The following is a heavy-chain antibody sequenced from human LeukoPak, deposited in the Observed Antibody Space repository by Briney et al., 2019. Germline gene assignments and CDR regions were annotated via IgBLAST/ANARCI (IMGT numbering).Heavy chain of an antibody. CDR2: INPNSGGT. J-gene: IGHJ4*02. CDR1: GYTFTGYY. D-gene: IGHD6-19*01. CDR3: ARASIAVAGTRAGGDY. Sequence: ASVKVSCKASGYTFTGYYMHWVRQAPGQGLEWMGWINPNSGGTNYAQKFQGRVTMTRDTSISTAYMELSRLRSDDTAVYYCARASIAVAGTRAGGDYWGQGTLVTVSS. V-gene: IGHV1-2*02.